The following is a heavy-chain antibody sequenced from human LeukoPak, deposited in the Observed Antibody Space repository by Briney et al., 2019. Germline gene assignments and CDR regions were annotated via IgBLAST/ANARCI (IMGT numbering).Heavy chain of an antibody. CDR1: GDTFSSYT. J-gene: IGHJ6*03. V-gene: IGHV1-69*02. Sequence: SVKVSCKASGDTFSSYTINWVRQAPGQGLEWMGRIIPILDVANYAQKFQGRVTITADKSTSTAYMELSSLRSEDTAVYYCASGWTDYYYYMDVWGKGTTVTVSS. CDR3: ASGWTDYYYYMDV. CDR2: IIPILDVA. D-gene: IGHD2-15*01.